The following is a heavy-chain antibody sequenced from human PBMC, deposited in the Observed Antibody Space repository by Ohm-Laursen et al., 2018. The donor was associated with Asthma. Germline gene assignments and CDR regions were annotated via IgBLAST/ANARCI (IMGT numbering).Heavy chain of an antibody. V-gene: IGHV1-3*01. CDR3: AAVAGPGRFDY. D-gene: IGHD6-19*01. J-gene: IGHJ4*02. CDR2: INADNGNT. Sequence: GASVKVSCKVSGYTFTSYAMHWVRQAPGQRLEWMGWINADNGNTKYSQKFQGRVTITRDTSASTAYMELRSLRSEDTAVYYCAAVAGPGRFDYWGQGTLVTVSS. CDR1: GYTFTSYA.